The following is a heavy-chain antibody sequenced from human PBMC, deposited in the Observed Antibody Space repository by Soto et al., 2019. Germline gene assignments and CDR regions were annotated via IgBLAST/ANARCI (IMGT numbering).Heavy chain of an antibody. CDR2: INADNGNT. CDR3: ARNSGYSSSWTFDY. D-gene: IGHD6-13*01. J-gene: IGHJ4*02. V-gene: IGHV1-3*01. CDR1: GYTFTSYA. Sequence: ASVKVSCKASGYTFTSYAMHWVRQAPGQRLEWMGWINADNGNTKYSQKFQGRVTITRDTSASTAYMELSSLRSEDTAVYYCARNSGYSSSWTFDYWGQGTLVTVSS.